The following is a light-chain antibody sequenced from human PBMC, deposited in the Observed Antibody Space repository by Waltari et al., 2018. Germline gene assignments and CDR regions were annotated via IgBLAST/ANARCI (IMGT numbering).Light chain of an antibody. J-gene: IGKJ2*03. V-gene: IGKV1-17*02. CDR1: QGINTY. CDR2: AAS. Sequence: DIQMTQSPSSLSASAGDPVTTTCKASQGINTYLNWFQQKPGKAPKRLIYAASTLESGVPSRFSGSGSGTDFTLTISNLQPEDFATYYWLQYNSHPYSFGQGTKVEIK. CDR3: LQYNSHPYS.